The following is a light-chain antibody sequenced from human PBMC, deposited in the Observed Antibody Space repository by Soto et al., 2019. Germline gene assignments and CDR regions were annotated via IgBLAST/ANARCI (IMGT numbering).Light chain of an antibody. Sequence: EIVLTQSPGTLSLSPGERATLSCRASQSVSSSYLAWYQQKPGQAPRLLMSAAFSRATGIPDRFSGSGSGTDFTLTISRLEAEDFAVYYCQQSSSSPITFGQGTRLEIK. CDR2: AAF. V-gene: IGKV3-20*01. CDR1: QSVSSSY. J-gene: IGKJ5*01. CDR3: QQSSSSPIT.